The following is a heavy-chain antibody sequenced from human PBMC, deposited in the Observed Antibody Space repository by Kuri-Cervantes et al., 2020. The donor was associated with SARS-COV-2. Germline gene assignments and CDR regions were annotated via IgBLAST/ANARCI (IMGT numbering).Heavy chain of an antibody. CDR3: ARSGKGSYYYYYMDV. V-gene: IGHV4-39*07. J-gene: IGHJ6*03. D-gene: IGHD3-10*01. CDR1: GGSISSSSYY. CDR2: IYYSGST. Sequence: SETLSLTCTVSGGSISSSSYYWGWIRQPPGKGLEWIGSIYYSGSTYYNPSLKSRVTISVDTSKNQFSLKLSSVTAADTAVYYCARSGKGSYYYYYMDVWGKGTTVTVSS.